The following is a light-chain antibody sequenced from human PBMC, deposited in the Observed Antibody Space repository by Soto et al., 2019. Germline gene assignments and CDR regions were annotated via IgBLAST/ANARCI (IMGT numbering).Light chain of an antibody. V-gene: IGLV2-18*02. CDR3: SSYTSSSTWV. CDR1: SSDVGIYNR. CDR2: EVS. Sequence: SALTEPPSVSGSPGQSVTISCTGTSSDVGIYNRVSWYQQPPGTAPKLMIYEVSNRPSGVPDRFSGSKSGNTASLTISGLQAEDEADYYCSSYTSSSTWVFGGGTKVTVL. J-gene: IGLJ3*02.